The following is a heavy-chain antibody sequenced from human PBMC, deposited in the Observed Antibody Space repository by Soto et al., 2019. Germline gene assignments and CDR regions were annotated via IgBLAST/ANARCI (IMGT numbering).Heavy chain of an antibody. V-gene: IGHV3-74*01. CDR3: ARDPGHRNMLIAY. D-gene: IGHD3-16*01. CDR2: ISNDERST. J-gene: IGHJ4*02. Sequence: GGSLRLSCAASGFTFSNYLIHWVRQAPGKGLEWVSRISNDERSTTYADSVKGRFTVSRDNAENTVFLQMYSLGVEDTAVYYCARDPGHRNMLIAYWGQGSLVTVSS. CDR1: GFTFSNYL.